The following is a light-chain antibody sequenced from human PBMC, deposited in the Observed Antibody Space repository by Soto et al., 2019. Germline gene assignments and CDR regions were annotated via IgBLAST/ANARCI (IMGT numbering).Light chain of an antibody. J-gene: IGKJ2*01. CDR3: QQSYSTFMYT. CDR2: AAS. Sequence: GDRVTITCRASQSISSYLNWYQQKPGKAPKLLIYAASSLQSGVPSRFSGSGSGTDFTLTISSLQPEDFATYHCQQSYSTFMYTFGQGTKLEIK. CDR1: QSISSY. V-gene: IGKV1-39*01.